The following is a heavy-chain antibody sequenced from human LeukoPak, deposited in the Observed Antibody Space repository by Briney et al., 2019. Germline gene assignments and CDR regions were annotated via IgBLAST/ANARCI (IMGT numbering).Heavy chain of an antibody. CDR1: GFTFSSYE. CDR2: ISSSGSTI. CDR3: ASYRHYDILTGYYN. D-gene: IGHD3-9*01. J-gene: IGHJ4*02. V-gene: IGHV3-48*03. Sequence: GGSLRLSCAASGFTFSSYEMNWVRQAPGKGLEWVSYISSSGSTIYYADSVKGRFTISRDNAKNSLYLQMNSLRAEDTAVCYCASYRHYDILTGYYNWGQGTLVTVSS.